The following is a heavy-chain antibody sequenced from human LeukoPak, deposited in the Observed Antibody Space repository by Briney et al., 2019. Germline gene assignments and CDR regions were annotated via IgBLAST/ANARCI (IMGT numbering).Heavy chain of an antibody. J-gene: IGHJ4*02. CDR1: GFTVSSNY. V-gene: IGHV3-7*01. CDR2: INQDGGKK. D-gene: IGHD3-9*01. CDR3: ARDPTRYLRYGYFDY. Sequence: GGSLRLSCAASGFTVSSNYMTWVRQAPGKGLEWVANINQDGGKKNYVDSAKGRFTIFRDNAKNSLYLQMSSLRAEDTAVYYCARDPTRYLRYGYFDYWGQGTLVTVSS.